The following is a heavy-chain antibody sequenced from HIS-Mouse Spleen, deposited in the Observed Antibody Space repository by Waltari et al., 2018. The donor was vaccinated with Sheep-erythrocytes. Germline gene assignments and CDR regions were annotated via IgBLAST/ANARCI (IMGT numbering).Heavy chain of an antibody. V-gene: IGHV3-9*01. J-gene: IGHJ6*02. Sequence: EVQLVESGGGLVQPGRSLRLSCAASGFTFDDYAMHWVRQAPGEGPEWVSGISWNSGSIGYADSVKGRFTISRDNAKNSLYLQMNSLRAEDTALYYCAKDIGTGLSYGMDVWGQGTTVTVSS. CDR1: GFTFDDYA. D-gene: IGHD1-1*01. CDR2: ISWNSGSI. CDR3: AKDIGTGLSYGMDV.